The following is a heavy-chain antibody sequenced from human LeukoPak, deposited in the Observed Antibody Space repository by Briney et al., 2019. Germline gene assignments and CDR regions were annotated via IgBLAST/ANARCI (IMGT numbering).Heavy chain of an antibody. D-gene: IGHD3-16*01. J-gene: IGHJ4*02. CDR1: GFTFSSYA. Sequence: GGSLRLSCAASGFTFSSYAMSWVRQAPGKGLEWVSAISGSGGSTYYADSVKGRFTISRDNSKNTLYLQMNSLRAEDTAVYYCARDKGDGKYYFDYWGQGTLVTVSS. CDR3: ARDKGDGKYYFDY. V-gene: IGHV3-23*01. CDR2: ISGSGGST.